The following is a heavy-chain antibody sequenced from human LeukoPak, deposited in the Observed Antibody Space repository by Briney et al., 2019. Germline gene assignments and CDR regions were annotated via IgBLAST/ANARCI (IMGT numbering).Heavy chain of an antibody. J-gene: IGHJ5*02. V-gene: IGHV3-53*05. Sequence: GGSLRLSCAASGVTASSKFMSWVRQAPGKGLEWVSVIYSGGSTHYADSVKGRFTISRDNSKNTLYLQMNSLRAEDTAVYYCAKGDQQLVLGWFDPWGQGTLVTVSS. CDR1: GVTASSKF. CDR2: IYSGGST. CDR3: AKGDQQLVLGWFDP. D-gene: IGHD6-13*01.